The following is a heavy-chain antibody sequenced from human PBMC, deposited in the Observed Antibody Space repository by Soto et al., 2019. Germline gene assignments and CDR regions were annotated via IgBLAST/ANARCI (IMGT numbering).Heavy chain of an antibody. CDR2: INHSGST. V-gene: IGHV4-34*01. J-gene: IGHJ5*02. D-gene: IGHD5-18*01. CDR1: GGSFSGYY. Sequence: QVQLQQWGAGLVKPSETLSLTCAVYGGSFSGYYWSWIRQPPGKGLEWIGEINHSGSTNYNPSLKSRVTISVDTSKNQFSLKLSSVTAADTAVYYCARRIQLWFDPNWFDPWGQGTLVTVSS. CDR3: ARRIQLWFDPNWFDP.